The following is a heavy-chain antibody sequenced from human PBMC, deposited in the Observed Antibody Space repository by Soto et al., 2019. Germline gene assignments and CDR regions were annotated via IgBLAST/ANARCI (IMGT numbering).Heavy chain of an antibody. J-gene: IGHJ5*02. V-gene: IGHV3-23*01. Sequence: EVQLLESGGGLVQPGGSLRLSCAASGFTFSSYAMSWVHQAPGKGLEWVSAISGSGGSTYYADSVKGRFTISRDNSKNTLYLQMNSLRAEDTAVYYCATVVVVARDWFDPWGQGTLVTVSS. CDR3: ATVVVVARDWFDP. CDR1: GFTFSSYA. CDR2: ISGSGGST. D-gene: IGHD2-15*01.